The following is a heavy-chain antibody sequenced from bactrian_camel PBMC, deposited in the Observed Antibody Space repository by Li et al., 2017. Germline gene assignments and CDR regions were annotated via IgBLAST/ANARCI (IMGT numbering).Heavy chain of an antibody. D-gene: IGHD3*01. Sequence: QLVESGGGAAQAGGSLTLSCAVSQYPVNRYCLGWFRQAPGMEREGVAAIDADDKISYAESVKGRFTISKDNAENMVYLQMNSLKPEDTAMYYCAAEAYLSAGRCLEVMGRRPDQRGQGTQVTVS. CDR3: AAEAYLSAGRCLEVMGRRPDQ. J-gene: IGHJ4*01. CDR1: QYPVNRYC. V-gene: IGHV3S53*01. CDR2: IDADDKI.